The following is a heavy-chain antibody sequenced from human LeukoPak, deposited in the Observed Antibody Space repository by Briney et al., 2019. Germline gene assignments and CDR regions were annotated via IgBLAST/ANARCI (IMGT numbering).Heavy chain of an antibody. V-gene: IGHV1-46*01. J-gene: IGHJ4*02. D-gene: IGHD5-24*01. Sequence: ASVKVSCKASGYTFTDYFMHWVRQAPGQGLEWMGIINPSGGSTSYAQKFQGRVTMTRDMSTSTVYMELSSLRSEDTAVYYCARGQLTEMATAYWGQGTLVTVSS. CDR2: INPSGGST. CDR1: GYTFTDYF. CDR3: ARGQLTEMATAY.